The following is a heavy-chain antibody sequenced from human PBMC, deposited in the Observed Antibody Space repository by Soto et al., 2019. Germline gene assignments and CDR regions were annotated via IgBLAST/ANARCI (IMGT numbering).Heavy chain of an antibody. CDR1: GYTFTGYY. CDR3: ARDGLAAAGICYGMDV. Sequence: KHRGASVKVSCKASGYTFTGYYMHWVRQAPGQGLEWMGWINPNSGGTNYAQKFQGWVTMTRDTSISTAYMELSRLRSDDTAVYYCARDGLAAAGICYGMDVWGQGTTVTVSS. J-gene: IGHJ6*02. CDR2: INPNSGGT. D-gene: IGHD6-13*01. V-gene: IGHV1-2*04.